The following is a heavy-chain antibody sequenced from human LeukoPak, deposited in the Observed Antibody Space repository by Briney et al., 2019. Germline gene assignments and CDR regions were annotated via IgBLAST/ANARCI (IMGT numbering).Heavy chain of an antibody. CDR3: ASHVTVLGTRGFDF. J-gene: IGHJ4*02. Sequence: SETLSLTCAVYGGSFSGYYWSWIRQPPGKGLEWIGEVHHGGASNYDPSLESRVTISVDKSKNRFSLNLRSVAAADTATYYCASHVTVLGTRGFDFWGRGTLVTVS. CDR2: VHHGGAS. D-gene: IGHD6-19*01. V-gene: IGHV4-34*01. CDR1: GGSFSGYY.